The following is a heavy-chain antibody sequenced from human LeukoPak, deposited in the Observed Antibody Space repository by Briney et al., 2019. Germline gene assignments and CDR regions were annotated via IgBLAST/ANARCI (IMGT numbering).Heavy chain of an antibody. J-gene: IGHJ4*02. CDR2: IFPGDSDS. D-gene: IGHD5-24*01. CDR1: GYSFTSYW. Sequence: GESLKISCKGSGYSFTSYWIGWVRQMPGKGLEWMGIIFPGDSDSRYSPSFQGQVTISVDKSISTAYLQWNSLKASDTAIYYCARFRDDFPDYWGQGTLIIVSS. CDR3: ARFRDDFPDY. V-gene: IGHV5-51*01.